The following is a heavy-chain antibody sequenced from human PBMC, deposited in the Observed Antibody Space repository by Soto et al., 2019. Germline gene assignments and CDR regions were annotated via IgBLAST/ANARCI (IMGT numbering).Heavy chain of an antibody. Sequence: SETLSLTCTVSGGSVSSGSYYWSWIRQPPGKGLEWIGYIYYSGSTNYNPSLKSRVTISVDTSKNQFSLKLSPVTAADTPVYYSERNTKIFAGLDVWGQGTTVTVSS. CDR2: IYYSGST. V-gene: IGHV4-61*01. CDR3: ERNTKIFAGLDV. CDR1: GGSVSSGSYY. J-gene: IGHJ6*02. D-gene: IGHD3-3*01.